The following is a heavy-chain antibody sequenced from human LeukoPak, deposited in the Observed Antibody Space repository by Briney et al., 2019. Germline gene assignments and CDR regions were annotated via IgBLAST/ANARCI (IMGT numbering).Heavy chain of an antibody. CDR2: IKQDGSEK. Sequence: GGSLRLSCAASGFTFSSYWMSWVRQAPGKGREWVANIKQDGSEKYYVDSVKGRFTHYRDTVENSMFLQMTSLRAEDTAVYYCVRDGRSGWHFDYWGQGALVTVSS. J-gene: IGHJ4*02. V-gene: IGHV3-7*01. CDR1: GFTFSSYW. D-gene: IGHD6-19*01. CDR3: VRDGRSGWHFDY.